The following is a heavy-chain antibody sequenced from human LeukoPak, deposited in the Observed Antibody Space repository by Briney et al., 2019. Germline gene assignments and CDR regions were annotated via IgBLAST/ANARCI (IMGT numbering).Heavy chain of an antibody. J-gene: IGHJ4*02. CDR3: ARAREITVSGTDYFDY. CDR1: GFRFSNYW. CDR2: IKHDGSGP. V-gene: IGHV3-7*01. Sequence: PGGSLRLSCAVSGFRFSNYWMTWVRQAPGKGLEWVANIKHDGSGPSYLDSVKGRFIISRDNARNLLSLQMSSLRAEDTAVYYCARAREITVSGTDYFDYWGQGTLVTVSS. D-gene: IGHD6-19*01.